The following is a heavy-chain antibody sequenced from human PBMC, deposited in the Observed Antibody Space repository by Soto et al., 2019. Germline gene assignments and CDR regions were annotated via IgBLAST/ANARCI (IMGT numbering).Heavy chain of an antibody. V-gene: IGHV4-30-2*01. J-gene: IGHJ4*02. D-gene: IGHD3-3*01. CDR2: IYHSGTT. CDR3: AGSLGVVISNFDY. Sequence: TLDLTFAVSGGSVYRGGYSWSWVRQPPGKGLEWIAYIYHSGTTYYNPSLQSRASMLVDRSQSQFSLELNSVTAADTAVYFCAGSLGVVISNFDYWGQGVLVTVPS. CDR1: GGSVYRGGYS.